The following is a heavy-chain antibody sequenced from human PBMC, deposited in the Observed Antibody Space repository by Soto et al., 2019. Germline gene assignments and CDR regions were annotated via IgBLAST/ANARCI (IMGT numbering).Heavy chain of an antibody. CDR3: ARGVVSTGYFDY. J-gene: IGHJ4*02. CDR1: GFTFSDHY. Sequence: EVQLAESGGGLVQPGGSLRLSCAASGFTFSDHYMDCVRQAPGKGLEWVGRSRDKVHSHTTEYAAPVKGRFTISRGDSENSLYLQMTSLKTEDTAVYYCARGVVSTGYFDYWGQGTLVTVSS. D-gene: IGHD5-12*01. V-gene: IGHV3-72*01. CDR2: SRDKVHSHTT.